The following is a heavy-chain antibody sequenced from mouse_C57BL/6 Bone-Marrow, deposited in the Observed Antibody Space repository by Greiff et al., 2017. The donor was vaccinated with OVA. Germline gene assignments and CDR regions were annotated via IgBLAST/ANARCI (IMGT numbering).Heavy chain of an antibody. CDR2: ISGGGGNT. D-gene: IGHD2-4*01. J-gene: IGHJ3*01. CDR3: ARRKGLGLRKAWFAY. CDR1: GFTFSSYT. V-gene: IGHV5-9*01. Sequence: EVKLMESGGGLVKPGGSLKLSCAASGFTFSSYTMSWVRQTPEKRLEWVATISGGGGNTYYPDSVKGRFTISRDNAKNTLYLQMSSLRSEDTALYYCARRKGLGLRKAWFAYWGQGTLVTVSA.